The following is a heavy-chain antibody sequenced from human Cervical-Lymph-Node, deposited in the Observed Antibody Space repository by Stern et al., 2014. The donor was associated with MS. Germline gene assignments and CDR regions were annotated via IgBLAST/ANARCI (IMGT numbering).Heavy chain of an antibody. D-gene: IGHD2/OR15-2a*01. CDR1: GYTFTAFA. J-gene: IGHJ4*02. CDR2: INAASGDT. Sequence: QVQLVQSGAEVKKPGASVKISCRASGYTFTAFAIHWIRQAPGHSLEWMGWINAASGDTKYSQSFQGRVTLSSDTSATTAYMELNSLRSEDTAVYFCAREKPTTFSLWGQGTLVSVSS. CDR3: AREKPTTFSL. V-gene: IGHV1-3*01.